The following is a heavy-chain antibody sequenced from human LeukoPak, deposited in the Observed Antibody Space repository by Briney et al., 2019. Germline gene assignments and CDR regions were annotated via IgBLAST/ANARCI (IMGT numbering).Heavy chain of an antibody. CDR2: ISYSGST. V-gene: IGHV4-59*01. Sequence: SETLSLTCIVSGDSISSYYWSGIRQPPGKGLEWIGYISYSGSTNYNPSLKSRVTISVDTSKNQFSLNLTSVTAADTAMYYCARWSLHSSGWYFDYWGQGTLVTVSS. D-gene: IGHD6-19*01. CDR1: GDSISSYY. J-gene: IGHJ4*02. CDR3: ARWSLHSSGWYFDY.